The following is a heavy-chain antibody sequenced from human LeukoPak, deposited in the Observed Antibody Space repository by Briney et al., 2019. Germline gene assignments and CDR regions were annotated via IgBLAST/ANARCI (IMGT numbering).Heavy chain of an antibody. D-gene: IGHD6-13*01. CDR2: IKEDGSEK. CDR3: ASGRQLGY. V-gene: IGHV3-7*01. CDR1: GFTISNYW. Sequence: QPGGTLSLSCAASGFTISNYWMSWVRQAPGKGLEWVANIKEDGSEKYYVYPVKGRFTISRENARNSLYLQMTSLRAEDTAVYYGASGRQLGYWGQGTLVTVSS. J-gene: IGHJ4*02.